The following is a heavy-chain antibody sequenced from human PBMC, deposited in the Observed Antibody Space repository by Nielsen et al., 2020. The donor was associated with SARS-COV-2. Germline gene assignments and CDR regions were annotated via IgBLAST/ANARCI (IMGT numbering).Heavy chain of an antibody. CDR1: GYTFTSYD. D-gene: IGHD3-22*01. V-gene: IGHV1-8*01. Sequence: ASVKVSCKASGYTFTSYDINWVRQATGQGLEWMGWMNPNSGNTGYAQKFQGRVTMTRNTSISTAYMELSSLRSEDTAVYYCARGLGDYGSSGYYGSSWGQGTLVTVSS. CDR2: MNPNSGNT. CDR3: ARGLGDYGSSGYYGSS. J-gene: IGHJ4*02.